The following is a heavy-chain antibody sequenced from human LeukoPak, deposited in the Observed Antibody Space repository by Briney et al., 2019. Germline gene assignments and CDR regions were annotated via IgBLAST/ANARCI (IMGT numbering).Heavy chain of an antibody. CDR2: ISGSGGST. Sequence: GGSLRLSCAASGFTFSSYWMNWVRQAPGKGLEWVSAISGSGGSTYYADSVKGRFTISRDSSKNTLFLQMNTLRAEDTAIYYCAKDRTVGASYWYFDLWGRGTLVTVSS. J-gene: IGHJ2*01. V-gene: IGHV3-23*01. D-gene: IGHD1-26*01. CDR1: GFTFSSYW. CDR3: AKDRTVGASYWYFDL.